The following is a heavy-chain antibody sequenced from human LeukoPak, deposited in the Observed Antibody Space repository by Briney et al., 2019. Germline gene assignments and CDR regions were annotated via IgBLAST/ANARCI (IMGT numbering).Heavy chain of an antibody. Sequence: PSETLSLTCAVYGGSFSGYYWSWIGQPPGKGLEWIGEINHSGSTNYNPSLKSRVTISVDTSKNQFSLKLSSVTAADTAVYYCARVKRSSKYQLPGGYYYYYMDVWGKGTTVTVSS. CDR2: INHSGST. D-gene: IGHD2-2*01. V-gene: IGHV4-34*01. CDR3: ARVKRSSKYQLPGGYYYYYMDV. CDR1: GGSFSGYY. J-gene: IGHJ6*03.